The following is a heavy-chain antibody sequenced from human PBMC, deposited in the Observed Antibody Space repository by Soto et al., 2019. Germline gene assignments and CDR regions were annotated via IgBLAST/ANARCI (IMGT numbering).Heavy chain of an antibody. CDR2: IIPIFGTA. J-gene: IGHJ6*02. CDR3: ARAVVATSPYYYYCMDV. D-gene: IGHD5-12*01. CDR1: GGTFSSYA. V-gene: IGHV1-69*01. Sequence: QVQLVQSGAEVKKPGSSVKVSCKASGGTFSSYAISWVRQAPGQGLEWMGGIIPIFGTANYAQKFQGRVKITADESTSTAYMELSSLRSEDTAVYYCARAVVATSPYYYYCMDVWGQGTTVTVSS.